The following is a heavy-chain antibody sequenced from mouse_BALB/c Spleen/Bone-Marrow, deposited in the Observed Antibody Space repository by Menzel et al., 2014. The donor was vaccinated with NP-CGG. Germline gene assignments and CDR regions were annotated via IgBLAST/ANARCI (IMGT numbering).Heavy chain of an antibody. D-gene: IGHD1-2*01. CDR2: INPNNGGT. CDR1: GYTFTSHY. Sequence: QVQLQQPGAELAKPGTSVKLSCKASGYTFTSHYIYWVKQRPGQGLKWIGEINPNNGGTNFNEKFKSKATLTVDKSSSTAYMQLSSLTSEDSAVYYCTRLSLLRGYFDYWGQGTTLTVSS. J-gene: IGHJ2*01. V-gene: IGHV1S81*02. CDR3: TRLSLLRGYFDY.